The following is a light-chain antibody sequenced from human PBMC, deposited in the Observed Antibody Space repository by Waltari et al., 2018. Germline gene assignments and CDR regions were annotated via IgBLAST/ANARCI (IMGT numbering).Light chain of an antibody. CDR3: SSYTGSSALVV. J-gene: IGLJ2*01. CDR2: DVN. CDR1: TLDIGYYNY. Sequence: QSALTQPAAVSGSPGQSITISCSGSTLDIGYYNYVSWYQQHPGKAPKLIIFDVNRRPSGVSNRFSGSKSGLTASLTISGLQAEDEAEYYCSSYTGSSALVVFGGGTKLSVL. V-gene: IGLV2-14*01.